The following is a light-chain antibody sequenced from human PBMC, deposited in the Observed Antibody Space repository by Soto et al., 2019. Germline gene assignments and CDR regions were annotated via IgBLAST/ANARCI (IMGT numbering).Light chain of an antibody. CDR2: GAA. Sequence: DIQMTQSPSSLSASVGDTVTLTCRASQSITIYLNWYQHKPGRAPKLLIYGAATLHSGVPSRFSGSGSGTEFTLTISSLQPEDFATYYCQQFNSYPITVGQGKRLEIK. CDR1: QSITIY. V-gene: IGKV1-9*01. J-gene: IGKJ5*01. CDR3: QQFNSYPIT.